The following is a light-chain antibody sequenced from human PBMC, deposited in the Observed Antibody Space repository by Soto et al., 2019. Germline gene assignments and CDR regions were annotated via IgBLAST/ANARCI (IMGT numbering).Light chain of an antibody. CDR2: DAS. Sequence: EIFLTQSPDTLSLSPGERATLSCRATQSVTNYIAWYQQRPSQAPRLLIYDASNRASGVPAKFSGSGSGTEFTLTISSLQSEDFGVYYCQQYNNWPPWTFGQGTKVDI. CDR1: QSVTNY. V-gene: IGKV3-11*01. J-gene: IGKJ1*01. CDR3: QQYNNWPPWT.